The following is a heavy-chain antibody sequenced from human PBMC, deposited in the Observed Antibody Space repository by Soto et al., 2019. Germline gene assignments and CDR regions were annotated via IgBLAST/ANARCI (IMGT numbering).Heavy chain of an antibody. J-gene: IGHJ4*02. CDR3: ARDRRYDDISSYFDY. CDR2: IIPIFGTA. D-gene: IGHD3-9*01. CDR1: GGTFSSYA. Sequence: SVKVSCKASGGTFSSYAISWVRQAPGQGLEWMGGIIPIFGTANYAQKFQGRVTITADESTSTAYMELSSLRSEDTAVYYCARDRRYDDISSYFDYWGQGTLVTISS. V-gene: IGHV1-69*13.